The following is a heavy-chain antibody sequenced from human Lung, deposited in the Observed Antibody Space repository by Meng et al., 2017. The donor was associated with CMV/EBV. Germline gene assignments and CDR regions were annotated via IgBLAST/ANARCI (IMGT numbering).Heavy chain of an antibody. Sequence: ASVXVSXKAYGYSFNSYIISWVRQAPGQGLEWMGWVNSYTGDTDYAQQFQERITMTTDTSTTTVYMELRSLRTDDTAAYHCARISMIRGIIITGWVDPWGQGTLVTVSS. V-gene: IGHV1-18*04. CDR2: VNSYTGDT. CDR3: ARISMIRGIIITGWVDP. CDR1: GYSFNSYI. D-gene: IGHD3-10*01. J-gene: IGHJ5*02.